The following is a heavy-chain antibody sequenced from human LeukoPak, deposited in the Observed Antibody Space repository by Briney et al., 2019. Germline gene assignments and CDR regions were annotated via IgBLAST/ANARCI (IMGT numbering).Heavy chain of an antibody. CDR2: ISSSGSTI. D-gene: IGHD5-18*01. CDR1: GFTFSDYY. V-gene: IGHV3-11*04. CDR3: GRAGGGSYGLNYYYYMDV. Sequence: PGGSLRLSCAASGFTFSDYYMSWIRQAPGKGLEWVSYISSSGSTIYYADSVKGRFTISRDNAKNSLYLQMNSLRAEDTAVYYWGRAGGGSYGLNYYYYMDVWGKGTTVTVSS. J-gene: IGHJ6*03.